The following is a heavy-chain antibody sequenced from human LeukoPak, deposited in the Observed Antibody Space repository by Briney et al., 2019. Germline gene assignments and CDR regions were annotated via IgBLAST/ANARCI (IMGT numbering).Heavy chain of an antibody. CDR1: GGSFSGYY. CDR3: ARGPYAYDSSGAFDI. V-gene: IGHV4-59*10. D-gene: IGHD3-22*01. Sequence: SETLSLTCAVYGGSFSGYYWSWIRQPAGKGLEWIGRIYTSGSTNYNPSLKSRVTISVDTSKNQFSLKLSSVTAADTAVFYCARGPYAYDSSGAFDIWGQGTMVTVSS. CDR2: IYTSGST. J-gene: IGHJ3*02.